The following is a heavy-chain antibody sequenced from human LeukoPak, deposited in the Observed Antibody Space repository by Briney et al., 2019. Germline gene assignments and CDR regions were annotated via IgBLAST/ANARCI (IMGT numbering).Heavy chain of an antibody. CDR1: GSTFTDQY. J-gene: IGHJ3*02. D-gene: IGHD2-15*01. CDR2: IANKANRYTT. CDR3: XRGXSGVSRYAFDI. V-gene: IGHV3-72*01. Sequence: GGSLRLSCEGSGSTFTDQYMDWVRQAPGKGLEWVGRIANKANRYTTEYAASVKGRFTISRDDSKNSLYLQMNRLKSEDTAVYSCXRGXSGVSRYAFDIWGQGTMVTVSS.